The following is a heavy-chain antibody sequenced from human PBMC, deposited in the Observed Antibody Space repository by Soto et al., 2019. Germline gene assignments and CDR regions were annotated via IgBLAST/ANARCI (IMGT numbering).Heavy chain of an antibody. CDR2: ISAYNGNT. J-gene: IGHJ4*02. Sequence: QVQLVQSGAEVKKPGASVKVSCKASGYTFTSYGISWVRQAPGQGLEWMGWISAYNGNTNYAQKLQGRVTMTTATYRSTAYMERRSLGSDDTAVYYCGREDLYGSGSYYPPSDYWGQGTLVTGSS. V-gene: IGHV1-18*01. CDR1: GYTFTSYG. D-gene: IGHD3-10*01. CDR3: GREDLYGSGSYYPPSDY.